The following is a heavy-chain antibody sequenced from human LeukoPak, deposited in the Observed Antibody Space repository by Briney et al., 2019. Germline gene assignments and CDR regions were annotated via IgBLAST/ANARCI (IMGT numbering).Heavy chain of an antibody. J-gene: IGHJ4*02. V-gene: IGHV1-69*04. CDR3: AREAYYDSSGYYGDY. CDR2: IIPILGIA. D-gene: IGHD3-22*01. Sequence: SVKVSCKASGGTFSSYAISWVRQAPGQGLDWMGRIIPILGIANYAQKFQGRVTITADKSTSTAYMELSSLRSEDTAVYYCAREAYYDSSGYYGDYWGQGTLVTVSS. CDR1: GGTFSSYA.